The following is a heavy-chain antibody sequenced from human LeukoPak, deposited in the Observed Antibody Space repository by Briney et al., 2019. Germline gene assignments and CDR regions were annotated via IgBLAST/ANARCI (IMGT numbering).Heavy chain of an antibody. CDR3: ARAHYYYDSSGSIRPTGAFDI. J-gene: IGHJ3*02. CDR1: GYTFTSYG. D-gene: IGHD3-22*01. V-gene: IGHV1-18*01. Sequence: ASVKVSCKASGYTFTSYGISWVRQAPGQGLEWMGWISAYNGNTNYAQKLQGRVTMTTDTSTSTAYMELRSLRSDDTAVYYCARAHYYYDSSGSIRPTGAFDIWGQGTMVTVSS. CDR2: ISAYNGNT.